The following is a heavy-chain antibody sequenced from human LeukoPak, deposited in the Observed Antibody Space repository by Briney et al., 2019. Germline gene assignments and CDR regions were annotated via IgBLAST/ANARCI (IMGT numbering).Heavy chain of an antibody. CDR2: ISYDGSNK. CDR1: GFTFSSYG. J-gene: IGHJ4*02. CDR3: AKEWDTAMVIDY. V-gene: IGHV3-30*18. Sequence: PGRSLRLSCAASGFTFSSYGMHWVRQAPGKGLEWVAVISYDGSNKYYADSVKGRFTTSRDNSKNTLYLQMNSLRAEDTAVYYCAKEWDTAMVIDYWGQGTLVTVSS. D-gene: IGHD5-18*01.